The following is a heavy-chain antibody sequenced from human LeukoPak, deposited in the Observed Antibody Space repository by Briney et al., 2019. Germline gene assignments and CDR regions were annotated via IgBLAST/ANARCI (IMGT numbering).Heavy chain of an antibody. J-gene: IGHJ3*02. CDR2: IKQDGSEK. Sequence: PGGSLRLSCAASGFTFSSYWMSWVRQAPGKGLEWVANIKQDGSEKYYVDSVKGRFTISRDNAKNSLYLQMNSLRAEDTAVYYCARLIGYCSGGSCQDDAFDIWGQGTMVTVSS. CDR3: ARLIGYCSGGSCQDDAFDI. CDR1: GFTFSSYW. V-gene: IGHV3-7*01. D-gene: IGHD2-15*01.